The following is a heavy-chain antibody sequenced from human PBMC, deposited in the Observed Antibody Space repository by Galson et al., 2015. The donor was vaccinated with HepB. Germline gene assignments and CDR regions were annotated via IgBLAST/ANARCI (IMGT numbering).Heavy chain of an antibody. J-gene: IGHJ3*02. Sequence: SVKVSCKASGYTFTSYAMNWVRQAPGQGLEWMGWINTNTGNPTYAQGFTGRFVFSLDTSVSTAYLQISSLKAEDTAVYYCARATTPSGFGWGSLHDAFDIWGQGTMVTVSS. CDR1: GYTFTSYA. CDR2: INTNTGNP. CDR3: ARATTPSGFGWGSLHDAFDI. D-gene: IGHD3-9*01. V-gene: IGHV7-4-1*02.